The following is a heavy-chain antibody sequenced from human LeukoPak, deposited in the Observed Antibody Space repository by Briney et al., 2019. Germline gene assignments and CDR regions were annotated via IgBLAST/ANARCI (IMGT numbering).Heavy chain of an antibody. CDR3: ARRRGINCSSTSCYRNWFDP. Sequence: PSETLSLTCAVYGGSFSGYYWSWIRQPPGKGLEWIGKINHSGSTNYNPSLKSRVTISVDTSKNQFSLKLSSVTAADTAVYYCARRRGINCSSTSCYRNWFDPWGQGTLVTVSS. CDR2: INHSGST. D-gene: IGHD2-2*01. V-gene: IGHV4-34*01. CDR1: GGSFSGYY. J-gene: IGHJ5*02.